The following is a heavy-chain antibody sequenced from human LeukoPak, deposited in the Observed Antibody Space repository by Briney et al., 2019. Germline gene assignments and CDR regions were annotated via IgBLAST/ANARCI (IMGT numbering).Heavy chain of an antibody. CDR2: INPSGGST. J-gene: IGHJ4*02. V-gene: IGHV1-46*01. D-gene: IGHD3-10*01. Sequence: ASVKVSCKASGYTFTSYYMHWVRQAPGQGLEWMGIINPSGGSTSYAQKFQGRVTMTRDTSTSTVYMELSSLRSEDTAVYYCARDEYPYGGRTHPYFFDYWGQGTLVTVSS. CDR1: GYTFTSYY. CDR3: ARDEYPYGGRTHPYFFDY.